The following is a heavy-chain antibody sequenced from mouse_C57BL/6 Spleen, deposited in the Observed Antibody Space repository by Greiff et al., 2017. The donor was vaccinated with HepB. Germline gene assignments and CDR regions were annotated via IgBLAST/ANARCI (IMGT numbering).Heavy chain of an antibody. CDR3: ARNTFITTVVHFAY. V-gene: IGHV1-64*01. D-gene: IGHD1-1*01. J-gene: IGHJ3*01. CDR2: IHPNSGST. Sequence: VQLQQPGAELVKPGASVKLSCKASGYTFTSYWMHWVKQRPGQGLEWIGMIHPNSGSTNYNEKFKSKATLTVDKSSSTDYMQLSSLTSEDSAVYYCARNTFITTVVHFAYWGQGTLVTVSA. CDR1: GYTFTSYW.